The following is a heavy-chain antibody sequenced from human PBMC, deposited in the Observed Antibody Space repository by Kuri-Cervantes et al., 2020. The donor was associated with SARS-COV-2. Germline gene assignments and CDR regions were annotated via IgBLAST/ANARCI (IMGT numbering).Heavy chain of an antibody. V-gene: IGHV1-8*02. J-gene: IGHJ4*02. CDR2: MNPNNGNT. D-gene: IGHD3-3*01. CDR1: GYTFTSYD. Sequence: ASVKVSCKASGYTFTSYDINWVRQATGQGLEWMGWMNPNNGNTGYAQKFQGRVTMTRDTSTSTVYMELSSLRSEDTAVYYCARESAYYDFWSGYHYWGQGTLVTVSS. CDR3: ARESAYYDFWSGYHY.